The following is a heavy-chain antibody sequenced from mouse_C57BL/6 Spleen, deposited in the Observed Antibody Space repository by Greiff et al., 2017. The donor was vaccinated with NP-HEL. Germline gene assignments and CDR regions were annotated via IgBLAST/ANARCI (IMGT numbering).Heavy chain of an antibody. V-gene: IGHV1-82*01. CDR2: IYPGDGDT. J-gene: IGHJ4*01. Sequence: LEESGPELVKPGASVKISCKASGYAFSSSWMNWVKQRPGKGLEWIGRIYPGDGDTNYNGKFKGKATLTADKSSSTAYMQLSSLTSEDSAVYFCARSGSTYAMDYWGQGTSVTVSS. D-gene: IGHD1-1*01. CDR3: ARSGSTYAMDY. CDR1: GYAFSSSW.